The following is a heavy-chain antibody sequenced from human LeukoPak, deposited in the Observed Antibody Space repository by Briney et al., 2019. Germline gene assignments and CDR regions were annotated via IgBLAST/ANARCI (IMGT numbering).Heavy chain of an antibody. CDR3: ARVSEDIVGTIVGWYFDL. CDR1: GFTFSSYG. CDR2: ISGSGGST. D-gene: IGHD5-12*01. V-gene: IGHV3-23*01. J-gene: IGHJ2*01. Sequence: GGSLRLSCAASGFTFSSYGMSWVRQAPGKGLEWVSAISGSGGSTYYADSVKGRFTISRDNSKNSLYLQMNSLRVDDTAVYYCARVSEDIVGTIVGWYFDLWGRGTLVTVSS.